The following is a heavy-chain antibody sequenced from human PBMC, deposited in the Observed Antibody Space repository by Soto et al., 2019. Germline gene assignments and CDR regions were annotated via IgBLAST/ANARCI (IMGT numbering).Heavy chain of an antibody. CDR3: ARGDYGRNSHDY. V-gene: IGHV4-34*01. Sequence: LSLTCAVYGFSFTDYYWSWVRQPPGKGLEWIGEINHSGSTNYNPSLKSRVTISVDTSKNQFSLKLSSVTAADTAVYYCARGDYGRNSHDYWGRGT. J-gene: IGHJ4*02. CDR1: GFSFTDYY. D-gene: IGHD4-17*01. CDR2: INHSGST.